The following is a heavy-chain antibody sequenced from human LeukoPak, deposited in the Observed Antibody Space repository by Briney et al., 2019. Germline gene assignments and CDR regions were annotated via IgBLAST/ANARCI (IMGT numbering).Heavy chain of an antibody. Sequence: PGGSLRLSCAASGFTFSSYSMNWVRQAPGKGLEWVSSISSSSSYIYYADSVKGRFTISRDNAKNSLYLQMNSLRAEDTAVYYCARGRGCSSTSCYTPPGYWGQGTLVTVSS. J-gene: IGHJ4*02. CDR1: GFTFSSYS. V-gene: IGHV3-21*01. CDR3: ARGRGCSSTSCYTPPGY. CDR2: ISSSSSYI. D-gene: IGHD2-2*02.